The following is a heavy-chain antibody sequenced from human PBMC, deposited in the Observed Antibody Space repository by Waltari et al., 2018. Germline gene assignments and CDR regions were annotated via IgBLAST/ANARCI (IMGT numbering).Heavy chain of an antibody. CDR1: GFTFRNAW. J-gene: IGHJ5*02. V-gene: IGHV3-15*01. CDR3: TTDPLGP. Sequence: EVQFVESGGGLVKPGGSLRLSCTASGFTFRNAWMSWVGQAPGKGTGWVGRIKSQRDGGTRDYAAPVKGRFSISREDSKNLMFLLMNSLTIEDTAVYYCTTDPLGPWGQGTLVTVSS. CDR2: IKSQRDGGTR.